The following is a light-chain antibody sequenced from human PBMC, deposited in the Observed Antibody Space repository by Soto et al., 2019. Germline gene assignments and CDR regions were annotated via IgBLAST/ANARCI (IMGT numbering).Light chain of an antibody. Sequence: DIQMTQSPSTLSASVGDRVTITCRASQSISSWLAWYQQKPGKAPKLLIYKASSLESGVPSRFSGSGSGTEFTLTISSLQPDDFATYHCQQYNTYPTWTFGQGNKVEIK. CDR2: KAS. CDR3: QQYNTYPTWT. CDR1: QSISSW. V-gene: IGKV1-5*03. J-gene: IGKJ1*01.